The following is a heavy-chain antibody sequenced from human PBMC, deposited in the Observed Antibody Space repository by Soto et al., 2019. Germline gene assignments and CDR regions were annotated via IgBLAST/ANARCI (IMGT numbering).Heavy chain of an antibody. J-gene: IGHJ3*02. D-gene: IGHD6-13*01. Sequence: ASVKVSCKASGYTFTSYGISWVRQAPGQGLEWMGWISAYNGNTNYAQKLQGRVTMTTDTSTSTAYMELRSLRSDDTAVYYCARDLGGAAAGRGAREDIWGQGTMVTVSS. V-gene: IGHV1-18*01. CDR1: GYTFTSYG. CDR2: ISAYNGNT. CDR3: ARDLGGAAAGRGAREDI.